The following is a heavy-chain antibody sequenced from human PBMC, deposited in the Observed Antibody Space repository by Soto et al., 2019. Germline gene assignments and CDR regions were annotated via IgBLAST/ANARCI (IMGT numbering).Heavy chain of an antibody. D-gene: IGHD1-1*01. J-gene: IGHJ6*02. CDR2: IRGSGDRT. CDR3: AKQQGPGTPYYYAMDV. Sequence: EVQLLESGGGLVQPGGSLRLSCAASGFTFSSYAMSWVSQAPGKGLEWVSVIRGSGDRTYYADSVKGRFTISRDNSKNTLYMQMNTQRAEDTAVYYCAKQQGPGTPYYYAMDVWGQGTTVTVSS. V-gene: IGHV3-23*01. CDR1: GFTFSSYA.